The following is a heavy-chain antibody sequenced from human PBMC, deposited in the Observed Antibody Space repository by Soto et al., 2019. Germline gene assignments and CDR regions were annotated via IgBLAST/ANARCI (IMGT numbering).Heavy chain of an antibody. CDR1: GFTFSSYD. V-gene: IGHV3-23*01. J-gene: IGHJ4*01. D-gene: IGHD2-8*01. CDR2: ISGSATST. CDR3: AVGIVLKVYAIPSAFDY. Sequence: GGSLRLSCAASGFTFSSYDMSWVRQAPGKGLEWVSSISGSATSTYYADSVKGRFTLSRDNTKNTLFLQMNSLRAEDTAVYYCAVGIVLKVYAIPSAFDYWGHGTLVTVSS.